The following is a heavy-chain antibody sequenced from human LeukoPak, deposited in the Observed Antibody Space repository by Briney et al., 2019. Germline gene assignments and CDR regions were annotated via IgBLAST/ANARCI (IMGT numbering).Heavy chain of an antibody. CDR2: IYPGDSDT. J-gene: IGHJ4*02. CDR3: ARSDGLTTSFDY. V-gene: IGHV5-51*01. D-gene: IGHD4-11*01. Sequence: PGESLQISCKGSGYRFSNNWIGWVRQMPGKGLEWMGIIYPGDSDTRYSPPFQGQVTISADKSITTAYLQWISLKASDTAMYYYARSDGLTTSFDYWGQGTLVTVSS. CDR1: GYRFSNNW.